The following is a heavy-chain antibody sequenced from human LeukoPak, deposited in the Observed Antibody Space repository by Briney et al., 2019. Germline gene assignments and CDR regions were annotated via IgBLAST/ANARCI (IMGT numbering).Heavy chain of an antibody. J-gene: IGHJ2*01. V-gene: IGHV3-53*01. CDR1: GFTVSSNY. CDR3: ARETRGLVGATDWYFDL. CDR2: IYSGGST. Sequence: GGSLRLSCAASGFTVSSNYMSWVRQAPGKGLEWVSVIYSGGSTYYADSVKGRFTISRDNSKNTLYLQMNSLRAEDTAVYYCARETRGLVGATDWYFDLWGCGTLVTVSS. D-gene: IGHD1-26*01.